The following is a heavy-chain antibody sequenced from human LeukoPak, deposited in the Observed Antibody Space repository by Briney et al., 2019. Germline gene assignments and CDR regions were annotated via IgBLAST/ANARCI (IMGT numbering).Heavy chain of an antibody. CDR3: ASTVTRPLRNWYFDL. CDR1: GFTFSDYY. J-gene: IGHJ2*01. D-gene: IGHD4-17*01. V-gene: IGHV3-11*03. Sequence: GGSLRLSCAASGFTFSDYYMSWIRQAPGKGLEWVSYISSSSSYTNYADSVKGRFTTSRDNAKNSLYLQMNSLRAEDTAVYYCASTVTRPLRNWYFDLWGRGTLVTVSS. CDR2: ISSSSSYT.